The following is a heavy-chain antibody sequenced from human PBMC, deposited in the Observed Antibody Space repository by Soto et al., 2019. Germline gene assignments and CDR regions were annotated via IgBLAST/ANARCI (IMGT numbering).Heavy chain of an antibody. CDR2: TYYRSKWYN. J-gene: IGHJ5*02. Sequence: SQTLSLTCAISGASVSSNSAAWNWIRQSPSRGLEWLGRTYYRSKWYNDYPVSVKSRITINPDTSKNQFSMQLNSVTPEDTVVYYCARDLGEWFGELLRNWLDPWGHGTLVTVSS. CDR3: ARDLGEWFGELLRNWLDP. V-gene: IGHV6-1*01. D-gene: IGHD3-10*01. CDR1: GASVSSNSAA.